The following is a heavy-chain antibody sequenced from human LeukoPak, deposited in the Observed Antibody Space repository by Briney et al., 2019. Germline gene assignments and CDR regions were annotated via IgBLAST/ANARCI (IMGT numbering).Heavy chain of an antibody. D-gene: IGHD3-10*01. CDR2: INYSGSI. CDR1: GGSVVSSTYY. Sequence: SETLSLTCTGSGGSVVSSTYYWGWIRQPPGKGLEWIASINYSGSIYYNPSLKSRVTISVDTSKNQFSLKLSSVTAADTAVYFCARRLGGSGTYYFDYWGQGTLVTVSS. J-gene: IGHJ4*02. CDR3: ARRLGGSGTYYFDY. V-gene: IGHV4-39*01.